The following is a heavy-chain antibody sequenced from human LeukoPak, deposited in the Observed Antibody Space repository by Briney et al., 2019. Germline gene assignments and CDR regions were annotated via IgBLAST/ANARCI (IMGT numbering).Heavy chain of an antibody. CDR3: ARPLYYDSSGYYMDV. J-gene: IGHJ6*03. D-gene: IGHD3-22*01. CDR2: IIPIFGTA. CDR1: GGTFSSYA. Sequence: GASVKVSCKASGGTFSSYAISWVRQAPGQGLEWMGGIIPIFGTANYAQKFQGRVTITADESTSTAYMELSSLRSEDTAVYDCARPLYYDSSGYYMDVWGKGTTVTISS. V-gene: IGHV1-69*13.